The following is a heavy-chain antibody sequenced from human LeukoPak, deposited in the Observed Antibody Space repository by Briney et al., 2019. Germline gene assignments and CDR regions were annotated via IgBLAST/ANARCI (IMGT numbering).Heavy chain of an antibody. CDR2: INYSGTDT. J-gene: IGHJ4*02. CDR1: GFIFSNYG. Sequence: AGGSLRLSCAASGFIFSNYGMTWVRQAPGKGLEWVSIINYSGTDTYYADSVKGRFTISRDNSKNTLYLQMNSLRAEDTAVYFCARDYTVPTGYSSPLPSYWGQGTLVTVSS. D-gene: IGHD6-13*01. CDR3: ARDYTVPTGYSSPLPSY. V-gene: IGHV3-23*01.